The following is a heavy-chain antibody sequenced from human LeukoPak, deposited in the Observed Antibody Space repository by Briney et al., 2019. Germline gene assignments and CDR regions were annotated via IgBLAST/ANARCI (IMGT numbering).Heavy chain of an antibody. Sequence: PGGSLRLSCSASGFTFSSYAMHWVRQAPGKGLEWVAVISYDGGYKYYADSVKGRFTISRDNSKNTLSLQMNSLRGDDTSVYYCARGQGRHIDMAPSFEYWGQGTLVTVSS. CDR1: GFTFSSYA. J-gene: IGHJ4*02. D-gene: IGHD5-24*01. CDR3: ARGQGRHIDMAPSFEY. V-gene: IGHV3-30*04. CDR2: ISYDGGYK.